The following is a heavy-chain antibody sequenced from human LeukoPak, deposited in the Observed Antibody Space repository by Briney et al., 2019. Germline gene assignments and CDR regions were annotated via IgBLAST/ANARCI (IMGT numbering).Heavy chain of an antibody. CDR1: GYTFTNFG. CDR2: ISGNNDNP. V-gene: IGHV1-18*01. CDR3: ARDGTSTDDY. J-gene: IGHJ4*02. D-gene: IGHD2-2*01. Sequence: ASVRVSSMPSGYTFTNFGINWVRQASEQGLEWMGWISGNNDNPNYGQKFQGRFTVTTDSSTSTAYMELRNLTFDDTAVYYCARDGTSTDDYWGQGTLVTVSS.